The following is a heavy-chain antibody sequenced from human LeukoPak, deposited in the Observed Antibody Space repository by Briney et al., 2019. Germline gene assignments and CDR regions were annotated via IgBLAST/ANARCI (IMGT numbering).Heavy chain of an antibody. CDR1: GFTFSSYE. J-gene: IGHJ6*04. Sequence: PGGSLRLSCAASGFTFSSYEMNWVRQAPGEGLEWVSYISSSGSTIYYADSVKGRFTISRDNAKNSLYLQMNSLRAEDTAVYYCARESQYGMDVWGKGTTVTVSS. V-gene: IGHV3-48*03. CDR3: ARESQYGMDV. CDR2: ISSSGSTI.